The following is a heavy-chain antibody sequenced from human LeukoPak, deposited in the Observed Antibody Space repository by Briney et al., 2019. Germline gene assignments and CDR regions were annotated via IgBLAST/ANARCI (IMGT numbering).Heavy chain of an antibody. V-gene: IGHV3-23*01. CDR2: ISGSGGST. CDR1: GFTFSSYA. D-gene: IGHD4-17*01. CDR3: ATTRYGDYGTWDY. J-gene: IGHJ4*02. Sequence: PGGSLRLSCAASGFTFSSYAMSWVRQAPGKGLEWVSAISGSGGSTYYADSVKGRFTISRDNSKNTLYLQMNSLRVEDTAVYYCATTRYGDYGTWDYWGQGILVTVSS.